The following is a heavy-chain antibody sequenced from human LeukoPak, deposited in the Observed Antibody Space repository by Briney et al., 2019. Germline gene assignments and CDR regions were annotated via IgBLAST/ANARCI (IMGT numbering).Heavy chain of an antibody. CDR2: ISDSGGTT. V-gene: IGHV3-23*01. CDR3: ATPVRTNQEGN. J-gene: IGHJ4*02. D-gene: IGHD1-14*01. Sequence: GGSLRLSCVASGFTFRSYAMSWVRQAPGKGLEWVSAISDSGGTTYYADSVDGQFTISRDNSKNTLYLQMNSLRIEDTAVYYCATPVRTNQEGNWGQGTLVTVSS. CDR1: GFTFRSYA.